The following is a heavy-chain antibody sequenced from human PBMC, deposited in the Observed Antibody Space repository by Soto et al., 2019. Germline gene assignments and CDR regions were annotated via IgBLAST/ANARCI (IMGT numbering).Heavy chain of an antibody. Sequence: ASVKVSCKASGYTFTGYYMHWVRQAPGQGLEWMGWINPNSGGTNYAQKFQGWVTMTRDTSISTAYMELSRLRSDDTAVYYCARGASSGWYGNAFDIWGQGTMVTVSS. CDR2: INPNSGGT. V-gene: IGHV1-2*04. D-gene: IGHD6-19*01. J-gene: IGHJ3*02. CDR1: GYTFTGYY. CDR3: ARGASSGWYGNAFDI.